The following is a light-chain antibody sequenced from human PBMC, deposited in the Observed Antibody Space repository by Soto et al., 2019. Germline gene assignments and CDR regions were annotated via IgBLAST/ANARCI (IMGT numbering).Light chain of an antibody. Sequence: LQMTQSPSTLSATVGDRVTIXXRASQSISSWLAWYQQKPGKAPKVXIYEASSLESGVPSRFSGSGAGTEFTLTISSLQPDDFATYYCQQYKSYPWTFGQGTKVDIK. CDR2: EAS. CDR3: QQYKSYPWT. J-gene: IGKJ1*01. V-gene: IGKV1-5*03. CDR1: QSISSW.